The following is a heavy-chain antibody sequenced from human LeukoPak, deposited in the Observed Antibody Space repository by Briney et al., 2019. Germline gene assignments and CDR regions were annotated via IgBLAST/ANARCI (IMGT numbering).Heavy chain of an antibody. CDR1: GFTFRRFA. CDR2: IIGSGRTT. Sequence: PGGSLRLSCAASGFTFRRFAMSWVRQAPGKGLEWVSGIIGSGRTTFYADSVKGRFTISRDNSKNTLYLQMNSLRAEDTAIYYCAKKEGDTYFSWYMDVWGKGTTVTVSS. CDR3: AKKEGDTYFSWYMDV. V-gene: IGHV3-23*01. J-gene: IGHJ6*03. D-gene: IGHD2-21*01.